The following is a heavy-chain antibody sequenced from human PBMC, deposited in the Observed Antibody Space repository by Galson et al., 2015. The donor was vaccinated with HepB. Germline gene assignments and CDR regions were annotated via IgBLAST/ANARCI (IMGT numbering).Heavy chain of an antibody. CDR3: ARDHEQPTRPDYGTYDY. CDR2: ISYDGSNK. J-gene: IGHJ4*02. Sequence: LRLSCAASGFTFSSYAMHWVRQAPGKGLEWVAVISYDGSNKYYADSVKGRFTISRDNSKNTLYLQMNSLRAEDTAVYYCARDHEQPTRPDYGTYDYWGQGTLVTVSS. V-gene: IGHV3-30-3*01. D-gene: IGHD4/OR15-4a*01. CDR1: GFTFSSYA.